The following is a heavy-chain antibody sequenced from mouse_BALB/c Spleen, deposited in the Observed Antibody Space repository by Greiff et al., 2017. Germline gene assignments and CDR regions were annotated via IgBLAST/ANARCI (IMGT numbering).Heavy chain of an antibody. CDR1: GYTFTSYW. V-gene: IGHV1S132*01. CDR3: ARGGLRRGGDYAMDY. D-gene: IGHD2-4*01. CDR2: IFPGTGTT. Sequence: QVQLQQSGAELVKPGASVKLSCKTSGYTFTSYWIQWVKQRPGQGLGWIGEIFPGTGTTYYNEKFKGKATLTIDTSSSTAYMQLSSLTSEDSAVYFCARGGLRRGGDYAMDYWGQGTSVTVSS. J-gene: IGHJ4*01.